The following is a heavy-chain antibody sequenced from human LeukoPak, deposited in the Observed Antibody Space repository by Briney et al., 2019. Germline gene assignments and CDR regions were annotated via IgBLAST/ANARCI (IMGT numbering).Heavy chain of an antibody. CDR3: AREKSGSNAAFDY. D-gene: IGHD1-26*01. CDR1: GFTFSSYW. CDR2: IKQDGSQK. Sequence: PGGSLRLSCAASGFTFSSYWMSWVRQAPGKGPEWVANIKQDGSQKYYVHSVKGRFTISRDNAKNSLYLQMNSLRAEDTAVYYCAREKSGSNAAFDYWGQGTLVTVSS. J-gene: IGHJ4*02. V-gene: IGHV3-7*01.